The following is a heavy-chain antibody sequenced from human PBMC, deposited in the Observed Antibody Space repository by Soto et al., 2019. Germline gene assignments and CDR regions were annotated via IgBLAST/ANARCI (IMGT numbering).Heavy chain of an antibody. Sequence: SETLSLTCTVSGGSVSSGSYYWSWIRQPPGKGLEWIGYIYYSGSTNYNPSLKSRVTISVDTSKNQFSLKLSSVTAADTAVYYCASTNDYTNYFPTSYWGQGTLVTVSS. CDR3: ASTNDYTNYFPTSY. CDR2: IYYSGST. V-gene: IGHV4-61*01. D-gene: IGHD4-4*01. CDR1: GGSVSSGSYY. J-gene: IGHJ4*02.